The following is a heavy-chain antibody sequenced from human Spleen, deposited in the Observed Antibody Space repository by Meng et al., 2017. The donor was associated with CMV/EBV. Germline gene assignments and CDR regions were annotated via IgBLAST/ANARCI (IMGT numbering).Heavy chain of an antibody. J-gene: IGHJ4*02. V-gene: IGHV3-9*01. CDR1: GFTFEDNA. CDR2: ISWNSNSI. D-gene: IGHD3-22*01. Sequence: SLKISCVVSGFTFEDNAMHWVRQAPGKGLEWVSSISWNSNSIDYADSVKGRFTISRDNAMNSLYLRMSSLRAEDTALYFCARLYDNSGLDHWGQGTLVTVSS. CDR3: ARLYDNSGLDH.